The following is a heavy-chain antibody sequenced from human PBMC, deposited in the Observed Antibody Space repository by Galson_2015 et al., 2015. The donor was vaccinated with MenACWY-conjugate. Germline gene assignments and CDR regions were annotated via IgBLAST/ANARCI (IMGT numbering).Heavy chain of an antibody. J-gene: IGHJ3*01. CDR1: GFTFSDYA. CDR3: GKDPNGDYVGAFDF. CDR2: RTSNGDGA. V-gene: IGHV3-23*01. D-gene: IGHD4-17*01. Sequence: SLRHSCAASGFTFSDYAKTWVRAAPGEGLEGVASRTSNGDGASYTDSVRGRFGISRYNSKNILYLQMTSLRAEDTAIYYCGKDPNGDYVGAFDFWVRGTMVSVSS.